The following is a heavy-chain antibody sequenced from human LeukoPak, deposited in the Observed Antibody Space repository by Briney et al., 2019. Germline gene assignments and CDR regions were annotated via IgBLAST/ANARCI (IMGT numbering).Heavy chain of an antibody. CDR1: GFIFGDYA. Sequence: GGSLRLSCTASGFIFGDYAMSWVRQAPGKGQEWAGFIRSKAFGGTTEYAASVKGRFTISRDNSKSIAYLQMNSLKAEDTAVYYCTRVQDYSDSSGPIDYWGRGTLVTVSS. D-gene: IGHD3-22*01. V-gene: IGHV3-49*04. CDR3: TRVQDYSDSSGPIDY. CDR2: IRSKAFGGTT. J-gene: IGHJ4*02.